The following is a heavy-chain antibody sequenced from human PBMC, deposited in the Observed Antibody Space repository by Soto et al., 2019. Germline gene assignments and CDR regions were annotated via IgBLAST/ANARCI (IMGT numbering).Heavy chain of an antibody. Sequence: QVQLVQTGAEVRKPGASVKLSCKTSGYTFTSRYLHWVRQGPGQGLEWMGKIDPRGGGERYAQRFQCRITIIPDASTETVYVELKTLTFEDTAVYYCARGDVSNSGLNLDSWGQGTLVTVSS. CDR3: ARGDVSNSGLNLDS. D-gene: IGHD3-22*01. V-gene: IGHV1-46*03. J-gene: IGHJ5*01. CDR1: GYTFTSRY. CDR2: IDPRGGGE.